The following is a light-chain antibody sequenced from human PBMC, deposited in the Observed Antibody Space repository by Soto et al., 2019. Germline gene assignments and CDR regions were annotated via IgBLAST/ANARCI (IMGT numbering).Light chain of an antibody. CDR1: PDVSSN. V-gene: IGKV3-20*01. J-gene: IGKJ1*01. CDR3: KQYGSSGT. Sequence: EIVLTQSLATLSVSPGARAPLSRRASPDVSSNLAWYQQNPGQGPSLLIYGASTRATGTPDRFSGSGSGTDFTLTISRLEPEDFAVYYRKQYGSSGTVGYGTKVAIK. CDR2: GAS.